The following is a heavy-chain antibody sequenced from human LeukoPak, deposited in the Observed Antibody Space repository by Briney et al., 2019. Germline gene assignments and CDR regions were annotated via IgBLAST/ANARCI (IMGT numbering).Heavy chain of an antibody. CDR3: ARVSSYGSGSYYHYYFDY. D-gene: IGHD3-10*01. J-gene: IGHJ4*02. V-gene: IGHV3-23*01. CDR1: GFTFSSYA. CDR2: ISGSGGST. Sequence: GGSLRLSCAASGFTFSSYAMSWVRQAPGKGLEWVSAISGSGGSTYYADSVKGRFTISRDNSKNTLFLQLNSLRAEDTAVYYCARVSSYGSGSYYHYYFDYWGQGTLVTVSS.